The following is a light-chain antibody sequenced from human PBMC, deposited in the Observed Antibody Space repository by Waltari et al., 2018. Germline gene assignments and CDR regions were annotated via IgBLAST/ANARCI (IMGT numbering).Light chain of an antibody. CDR2: AAS. CDR3: QQYYDIPLT. Sequence: DIQMTQSPSSLSASVGDRVTITCLASQSISTYLNWYQQKPGKAPKLLICAASILQSGVPSRFSGSGSGTDFTLTISSLQAEDVALYYCQQYYDIPLTFGGGTKVEIK. CDR1: QSISTY. J-gene: IGKJ4*01. V-gene: IGKV1-39*01.